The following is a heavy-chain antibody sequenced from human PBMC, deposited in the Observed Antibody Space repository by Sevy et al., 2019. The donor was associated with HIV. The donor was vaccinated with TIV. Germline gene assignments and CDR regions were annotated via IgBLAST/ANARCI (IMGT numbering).Heavy chain of an antibody. CDR1: GYTFTSYG. D-gene: IGHD3-22*01. J-gene: IGHJ5*02. CDR3: ARTTMIALAMWGGWFDP. CDR2: ISAYNGNT. Sequence: ATVKVSCKASGYTFTSYGISWVRQAPGQGLEWMGWISAYNGNTNYAQKLQGRVTMTTDTSTSTAYMELRSLRSDDTAMYYCARTTMIALAMWGGWFDPWGQGTLVTVSS. V-gene: IGHV1-18*01.